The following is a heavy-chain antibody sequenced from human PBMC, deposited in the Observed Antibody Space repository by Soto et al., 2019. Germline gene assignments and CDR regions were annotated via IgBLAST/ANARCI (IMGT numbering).Heavy chain of an antibody. D-gene: IGHD1-1*01. Sequence: EVQLLESGGGLVQPGGSLRLSCAASGFTFTTYAMIWVRQAPGKGLEWVSAISGSGGSTYYADSVKGRFTISRDNSKNNQYLQMNRLRSEDTVVYYCAKEAGEIATTYGHFDHWGQGTLVTVSS. V-gene: IGHV3-23*01. CDR1: GFTFTTYA. J-gene: IGHJ4*02. CDR2: ISGSGGST. CDR3: AKEAGEIATTYGHFDH.